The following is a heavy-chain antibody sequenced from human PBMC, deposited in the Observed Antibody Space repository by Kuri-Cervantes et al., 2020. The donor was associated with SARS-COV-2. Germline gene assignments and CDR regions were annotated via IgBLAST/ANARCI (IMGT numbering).Heavy chain of an antibody. Sequence: SETLSLTCTVSGGSISSSSYYWGWIRQPPGKGLEWIGSIYYSGSTYYNPSLKSRVTISVDTSKNQFSLKLSSVTAADTAVYYCARPQYYYDSSGYLGLNAFDIWGQGTMVTVSS. D-gene: IGHD3-22*01. J-gene: IGHJ3*02. CDR1: GGSISSSSYY. CDR3: ARPQYYYDSSGYLGLNAFDI. CDR2: IYYSGST. V-gene: IGHV4-39*01.